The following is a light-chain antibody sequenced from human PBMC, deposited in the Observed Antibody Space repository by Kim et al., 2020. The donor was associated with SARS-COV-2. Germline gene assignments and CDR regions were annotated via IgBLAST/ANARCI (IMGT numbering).Light chain of an antibody. CDR1: QNVNARY. J-gene: IGKJ2*01. CDR2: DAS. CDR3: QQYGSSLVT. Sequence: LSTGERGTLLCWASQNVNARYVAWYQQKPGQAPRLLIYDASRRTTGIPDRFSGSGSGTDFSLTISGLEPEDFAVYYCQQYGSSLVTFGQGTKLEI. V-gene: IGKV3-20*01.